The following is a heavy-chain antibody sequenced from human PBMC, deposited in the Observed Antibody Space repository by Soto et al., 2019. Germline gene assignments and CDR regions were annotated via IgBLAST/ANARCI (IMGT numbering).Heavy chain of an antibody. Sequence: QLVESGGGLVQPGQSLRISCVASGFTFDDHTMHWVRQAPGRGLEWVSCIRWNSGIIGYADSVKGRFTISRDNAKTSLYLRMDRLRPEDTAVYYCTKDTHSPSVYFEAFDVWGQGTKVTVSS. CDR3: TKDTHSPSVYFEAFDV. CDR2: IRWNSGII. J-gene: IGHJ3*01. D-gene: IGHD3-22*01. V-gene: IGHV3-9*01. CDR1: GFTFDDHT.